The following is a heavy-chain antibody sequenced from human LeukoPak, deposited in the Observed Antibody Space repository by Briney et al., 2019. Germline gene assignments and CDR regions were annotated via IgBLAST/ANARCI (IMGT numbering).Heavy chain of an antibody. Sequence: SETLSLTCTVSGGSISSYYWSWIRQPPGKGLEWIGYIYYSGSTNYNPSLKSRVTISVDTSKNQFSLKLSSVTAADTAVYYCAGHDYGDYSFDYWRQGTLVTVSS. CDR1: GGSISSYY. J-gene: IGHJ4*02. CDR2: IYYSGST. CDR3: AGHDYGDYSFDY. V-gene: IGHV4-59*08. D-gene: IGHD4-17*01.